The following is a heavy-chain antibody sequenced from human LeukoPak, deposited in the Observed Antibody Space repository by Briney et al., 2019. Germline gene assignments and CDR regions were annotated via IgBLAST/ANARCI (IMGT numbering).Heavy chain of an antibody. CDR3: ARHGWWTLFSFDY. D-gene: IGHD2-15*01. CDR1: GGSFSGYY. CDR2: INHSGST. Sequence: SETLSLTCAVYGGSFSGYYWSWIRQPPGKGLEWIGEINHSGSTNYNPSLKSRVTISVDTSKNQFSLKLSSVTAADTAVYYCARHGWWTLFSFDYWGQGTLVTVSS. V-gene: IGHV4-34*01. J-gene: IGHJ4*02.